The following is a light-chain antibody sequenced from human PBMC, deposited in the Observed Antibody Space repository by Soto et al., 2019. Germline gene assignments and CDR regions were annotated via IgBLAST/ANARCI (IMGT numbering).Light chain of an antibody. CDR1: QSIISW. Sequence: MTQSPATLSVSPGERATLACRSSQSIISWLAWYQQKPGRDAKLLIYDAASLESGVPSRFSGSGSGTEVTLPISSLLPHDVATYYCQQYNSYSPWTFGQGTKVDIK. J-gene: IGKJ1*01. V-gene: IGKV1-5*01. CDR3: QQYNSYSPWT. CDR2: DAA.